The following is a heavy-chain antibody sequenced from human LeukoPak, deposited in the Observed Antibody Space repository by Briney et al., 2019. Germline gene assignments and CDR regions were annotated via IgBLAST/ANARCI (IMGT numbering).Heavy chain of an antibody. Sequence: SETLSLTCTVSGGSISSYYWSWIRQPPGKGLEWIGYIYYSGSTNYNPSLKSRVTISVDTSKNQFSLKLSSVTAADTAVYYCARAGRGVVVPAVRYWGQGTLVTVSS. CDR2: IYYSGST. D-gene: IGHD2-2*01. CDR3: ARAGRGVVVPAVRY. CDR1: GGSISSYY. J-gene: IGHJ4*02. V-gene: IGHV4-59*08.